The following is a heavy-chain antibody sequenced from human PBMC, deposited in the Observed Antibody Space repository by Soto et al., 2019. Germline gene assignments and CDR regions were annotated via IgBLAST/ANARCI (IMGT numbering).Heavy chain of an antibody. CDR1: GFPFSSYH. D-gene: IGHD6-19*01. CDR2: ISNGSDVI. J-gene: IGHJ6*02. Sequence: EVQLVESGGGLVEPGESLRLSCVVSGFPFSSYHMSWVRQAPGKGLGWLSYISNGSDVIKYADSVKGRFTVSRDNGKNSLFLQIHSLRADDTAVYYCARDGAVAGKRYFYGMDVWGQGTTVTVSS. V-gene: IGHV3-48*01. CDR3: ARDGAVAGKRYFYGMDV.